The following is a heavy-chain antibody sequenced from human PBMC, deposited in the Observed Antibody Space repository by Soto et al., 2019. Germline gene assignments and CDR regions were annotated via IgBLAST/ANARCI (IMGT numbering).Heavy chain of an antibody. D-gene: IGHD3-10*01. V-gene: IGHV3-33*01. CDR2: IWNDGSNE. CDR3: ARGSGYYGSGSYYNVIDY. J-gene: IGHJ4*02. CDR1: GFTFSDYA. Sequence: PGGSLRLSCAASGFTFSDYAMHWVRQAPGKGLEWVAVIWNDGSNEYYADSVKGRFIISRDNSKNTLYLLTNSLRAEDTAVFYCARGSGYYGSGSYYNVIDYWGQGTLVTVSS.